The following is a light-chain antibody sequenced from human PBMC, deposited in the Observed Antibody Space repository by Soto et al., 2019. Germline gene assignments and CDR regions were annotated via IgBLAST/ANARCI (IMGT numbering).Light chain of an antibody. V-gene: IGKV1-5*03. J-gene: IGKJ1*01. Sequence: DIQMTQSPSTLSASVGDRVTITCRASQSIGSWLAWYQQKPGKAPKLLIYKASTLESGVPSRFSGSGSVTEFTLTISSLQTDDVATYYCQQYNAIPWTFGQGTKVELK. CDR3: QQYNAIPWT. CDR2: KAS. CDR1: QSIGSW.